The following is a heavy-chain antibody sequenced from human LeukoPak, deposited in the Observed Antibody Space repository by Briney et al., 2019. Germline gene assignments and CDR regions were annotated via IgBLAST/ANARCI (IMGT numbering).Heavy chain of an antibody. D-gene: IGHD5-12*01. J-gene: IGHJ4*02. CDR3: AKDRIKYSGYDGGYFDY. Sequence: GGSLRLSCAASGFTFSSYTMNWVRQAPGKGLEWVAFIRYDGSNKYYADSVKGRFTISRDNSKNTLYLQMNSLRAEDTAVYYCAKDRIKYSGYDGGYFDYWGQGTLVTVSS. CDR1: GFTFSSYT. CDR2: IRYDGSNK. V-gene: IGHV3-30*02.